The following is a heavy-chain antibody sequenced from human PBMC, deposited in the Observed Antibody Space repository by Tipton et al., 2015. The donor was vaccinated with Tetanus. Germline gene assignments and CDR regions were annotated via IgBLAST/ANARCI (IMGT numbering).Heavy chain of an antibody. CDR1: GVSISGYY. D-gene: IGHD2-2*01. J-gene: IGHJ5*02. CDR3: ARGVPYSTTMGSDWFDP. Sequence: TLSLTCTVSGVSISGYYWSWIRQSPDKGLEWLGDVIYDGTSYYNPSLNSRVKISLDTSMNQVSLTLTSVTAADTALYYCARGVPYSTTMGSDWFDPWGQGTLVTVSS. V-gene: IGHV4-34*01. CDR2: VIYDGTS.